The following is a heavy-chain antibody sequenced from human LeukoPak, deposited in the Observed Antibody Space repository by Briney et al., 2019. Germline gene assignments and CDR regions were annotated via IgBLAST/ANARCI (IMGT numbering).Heavy chain of an antibody. Sequence: GESLKISCKGSGYSFSSYWIGWVRQMPGKGLEWMGIIYPGDSDSTYSPSFQGQVTISVDKSIGTVYLQWNSLKASDTAMYYCARQPLLGWPYYFDYWGQGTLVILSS. D-gene: IGHD2-15*01. CDR3: ARQPLLGWPYYFDY. J-gene: IGHJ4*02. CDR2: IYPGDSDS. CDR1: GYSFSSYW. V-gene: IGHV5-51*01.